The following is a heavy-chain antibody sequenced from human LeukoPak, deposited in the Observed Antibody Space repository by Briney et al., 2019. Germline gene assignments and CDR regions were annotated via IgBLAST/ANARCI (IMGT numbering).Heavy chain of an antibody. CDR1: GYTFTSYD. CDR3: ARAIAAAGSNWFDT. Sequence: ASVKVSCKASGYTFTSYDINWVRQATGQGPEWMGWMNPNSGNTGYAQKFQGRVTMTRDTSITTAYMEVSSLRSEDTAVYHCARAIAAAGSNWFDTWGQGTRVTVSS. D-gene: IGHD6-13*01. J-gene: IGHJ5*02. V-gene: IGHV1-8*01. CDR2: MNPNSGNT.